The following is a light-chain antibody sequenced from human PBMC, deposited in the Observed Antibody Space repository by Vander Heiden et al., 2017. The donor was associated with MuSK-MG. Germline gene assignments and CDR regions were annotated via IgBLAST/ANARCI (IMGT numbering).Light chain of an antibody. CDR1: SSNIGRND. V-gene: IGLV1-47*01. CDR2: GRN. J-gene: IGLJ3*02. Sequence: QSVVTQPPSASGTPGQRVTMSCSGSSSNIGRNDVYWYQQVPGTAPKLLSYGRNQRPSGVPDRFSGSKSGTSASLAISGLRSEDEADYYGAAWDASLSGFWVFGGGTKLTVL. CDR3: AAWDASLSGFWV.